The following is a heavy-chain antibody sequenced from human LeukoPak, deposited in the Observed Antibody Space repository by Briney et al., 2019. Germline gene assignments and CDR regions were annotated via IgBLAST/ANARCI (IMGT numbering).Heavy chain of an antibody. CDR1: GFSFSSYG. D-gene: IGHD3-10*01. V-gene: IGHV3-30*18. J-gene: IGHJ4*02. Sequence: GGSVRIICAATGFSFSSYGIHWVRQAQGKGLEWMAVISYDGSSKYYADSVQGRFTISRDNSKITLYLQMNSLRAEDTALYYCAKINYGSGIYSFDYWGQGTLVAVSS. CDR2: ISYDGSSK. CDR3: AKINYGSGIYSFDY.